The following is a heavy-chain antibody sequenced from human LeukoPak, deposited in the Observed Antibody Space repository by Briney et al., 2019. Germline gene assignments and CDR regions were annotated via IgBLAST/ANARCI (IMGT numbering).Heavy chain of an antibody. CDR3: ARVKSYYYDTSDKDAFDI. D-gene: IGHD3-22*01. J-gene: IGHJ3*02. Sequence: ASVKVSCKASGYTFTSHFMHWVRQAPGQGLEWMGIINPRGGSTSYTQKFQGRVTMTRDKSTSTVYMELSSLRSEDTAVYYCARVKSYYYDTSDKDAFDIWGQGTMVTVSS. CDR1: GYTFTSHF. V-gene: IGHV1-46*01. CDR2: INPRGGST.